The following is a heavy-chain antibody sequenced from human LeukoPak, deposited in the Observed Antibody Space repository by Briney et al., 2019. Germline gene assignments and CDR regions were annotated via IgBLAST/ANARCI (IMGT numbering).Heavy chain of an antibody. CDR2: ISGGGGGT. J-gene: IGHJ4*02. CDR1: GFTFSSYA. CDR3: AKALTTVTTRNNFDY. D-gene: IGHD4-17*01. V-gene: IGHV3-23*01. Sequence: GGSLRLSCAASGFTFSSYAMRWVRQAPGKGLEWVSTISGGGGGTFYADSVKGRFTISRDNSKNTLYLQMNSLRAEDTAVYYCAKALTTVTTRNNFDYWGQGTLVTVSS.